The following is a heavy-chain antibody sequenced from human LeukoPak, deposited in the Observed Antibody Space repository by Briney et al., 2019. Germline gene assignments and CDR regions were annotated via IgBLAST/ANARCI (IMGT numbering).Heavy chain of an antibody. CDR3: ARIRDGYNDAYDI. V-gene: IGHV1-2*02. Sequence: ASVKVSCKASGYTFTGYFMHWVRQAPGQGLEWMGWINPNSGGTNYAQKFQGRVTMTGDTSISTAYMDLSSLRSDDTAIYYCARIRDGYNDAYDIWGQGTVVTVPS. CDR1: GYTFTGYF. CDR2: INPNSGGT. J-gene: IGHJ3*02. D-gene: IGHD5-24*01.